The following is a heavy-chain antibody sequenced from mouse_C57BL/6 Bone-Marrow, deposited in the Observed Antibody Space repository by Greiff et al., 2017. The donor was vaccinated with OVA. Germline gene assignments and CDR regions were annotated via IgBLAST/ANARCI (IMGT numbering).Heavy chain of an antibody. CDR2: IYPGSGNT. J-gene: IGHJ2*01. V-gene: IGHV1-66*01. CDR3: ARSDWAFDY. D-gene: IGHD2-13*01. Sequence: QVQLQQSGPELVKPGASVKISCKASGYSFTSYYIHWVKQRPGQGLEWIGWIYPGSGNTKYNEKFKGKATLTADTSSSTAYIQLSSLTSEDSAVYYCARSDWAFDYWGQGTTLTVSS. CDR1: GYSFTSYY.